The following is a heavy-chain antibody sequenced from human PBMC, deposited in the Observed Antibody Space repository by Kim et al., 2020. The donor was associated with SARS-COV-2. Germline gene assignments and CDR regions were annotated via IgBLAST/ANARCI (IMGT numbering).Heavy chain of an antibody. D-gene: IGHD4-17*01. CDR3: AGEVPYGDHLKYYMDV. Sequence: SVKVSCKASGGTFSSYAISWVRQAPGQGLEWMGGIIPIFGTANYAQKFQGRVTITADESTSTAYMELSSLRSEDTAVYYCAGEVPYGDHLKYYMDVWGKGTTVTVSS. J-gene: IGHJ6*03. V-gene: IGHV1-69*13. CDR2: IIPIFGTA. CDR1: GGTFSSYA.